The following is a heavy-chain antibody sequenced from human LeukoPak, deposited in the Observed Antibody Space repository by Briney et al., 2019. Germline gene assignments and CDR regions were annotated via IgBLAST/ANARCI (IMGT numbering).Heavy chain of an antibody. V-gene: IGHV3-23*01. CDR2: ISGSGGST. J-gene: IGHJ4*02. D-gene: IGHD3-9*01. CDR3: AKGDDILTGYLDY. Sequence: PWGSLRLSCAASGFTFSSYAMSWVRQAPGKGLEWVSGISGSGGSTYYADSVKGRFTISRDNSKNTLYLQMNSLRAEDTAVYYCAKGDDILTGYLDYWGQGTLVTVSS. CDR1: GFTFSSYA.